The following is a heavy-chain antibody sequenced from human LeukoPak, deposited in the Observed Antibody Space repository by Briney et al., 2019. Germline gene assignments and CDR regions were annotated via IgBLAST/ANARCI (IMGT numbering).Heavy chain of an antibody. Sequence: GGSLRLSCAASGFTVSNYYMSWVRQAPGKGLEWVSVSYTDSSTYHADSVKGRFTISRDISKNTLFLEMNGLRVDDTALYYCVKDNPVCESWGQGTLVIVSS. D-gene: IGHD2-21*01. J-gene: IGHJ5*02. CDR3: VKDNPVCES. V-gene: IGHV3-53*05. CDR1: GFTVSNYY. CDR2: SYTDSST.